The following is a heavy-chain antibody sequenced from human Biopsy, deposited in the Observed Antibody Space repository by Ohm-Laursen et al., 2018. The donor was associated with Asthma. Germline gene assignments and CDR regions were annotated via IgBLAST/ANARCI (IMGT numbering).Heavy chain of an antibody. CDR2: LIPVLGTP. CDR3: ARGPEYVRSSGALDY. J-gene: IGHJ4*02. CDR1: GDSFSNYA. V-gene: IGHV1-69*13. D-gene: IGHD2-2*01. Sequence: SVKVSCKPSGDSFSNYAISWVRQAPGQGLEWMGGLIPVLGTPDHAQMFEGRVTITADESTSTAYMELSSLSSEDTALYYCARGPEYVRSSGALDYWGQGTLVTVSS.